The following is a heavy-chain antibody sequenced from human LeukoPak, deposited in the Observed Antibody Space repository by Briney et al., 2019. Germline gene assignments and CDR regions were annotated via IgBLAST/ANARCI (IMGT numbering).Heavy chain of an antibody. CDR2: IKHDGSEKQNGSAK. CDR3: SGSGRGVRSFYFYMDL. J-gene: IGHJ6*03. Sequence: PGGSLRLSCAASGFTFSQYWMSWVRQAPGKGLEWVANIKHDGSEKQNGSAKNYVDSVKGRFTISRDNAKNSMFPQKNSLRAQDTAFFYFSGSGRGVRSFYFYMDLWGKGTTVTVSS. CDR1: GFTFSQYW. D-gene: IGHD3-10*01. V-gene: IGHV3-7*01.